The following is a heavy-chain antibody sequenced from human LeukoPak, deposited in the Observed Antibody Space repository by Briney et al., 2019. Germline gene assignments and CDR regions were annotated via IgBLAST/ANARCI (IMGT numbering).Heavy chain of an antibody. V-gene: IGHV3-30*14. Sequence: TGGSLRLSCAASGFTFSSYAMHWVRQAPGKGLEWVAVISHDGSNKYYADSVKGRFTISRDNSKNTLYLQMSSLRAEDTAVYYCVKDRGAVAGTLISYYFDYWGQGTLVTVSS. CDR2: ISHDGSNK. D-gene: IGHD6-19*01. J-gene: IGHJ4*02. CDR1: GFTFSSYA. CDR3: VKDRGAVAGTLISYYFDY.